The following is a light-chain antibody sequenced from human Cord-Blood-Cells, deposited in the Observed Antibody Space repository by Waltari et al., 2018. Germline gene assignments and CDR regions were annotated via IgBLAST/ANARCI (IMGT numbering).Light chain of an antibody. CDR1: QSVLYSSNNKNY. Sequence: DIVMTQSPDSLAVSLGERATINCKSSQSVLYSSNNKNYLAWYQQKPGQPPKLLIYWASTRESGVPDRFSGSGSGTDFTLNISSLQAEDVAVYYCQAQNTFGQGTKLEIK. V-gene: IGKV4-1*01. J-gene: IGKJ2*01. CDR2: WAS. CDR3: QAQNT.